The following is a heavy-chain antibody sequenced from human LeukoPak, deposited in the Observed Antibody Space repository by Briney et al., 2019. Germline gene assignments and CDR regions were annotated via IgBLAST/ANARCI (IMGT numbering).Heavy chain of an antibody. J-gene: IGHJ4*02. CDR2: IAYDGSRA. CDR1: GFIFGGYG. D-gene: IGHD1-14*01. V-gene: IGHV3-33*01. CDR3: TRYNNDHFDY. Sequence: GGSLRLSCAGSGFIFGGYGMHWFRQTPGKGLEWVAVIAYDGSRAFYADSVKGRFTISRDNSKNTMSVQMDDLRAEDTAVYYCTRYNNDHFDYWGQGTLVTVSS.